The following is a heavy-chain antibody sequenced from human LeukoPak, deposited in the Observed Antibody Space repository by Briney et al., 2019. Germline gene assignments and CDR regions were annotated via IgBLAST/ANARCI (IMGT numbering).Heavy chain of an antibody. CDR1: GYTFTGYY. J-gene: IGHJ4*02. CDR3: ARGYGDYFFFWGY. D-gene: IGHD4-17*01. V-gene: IGHV1-2*02. Sequence: ASVKVSCKASGYTFTGYYMHWVRQAPGQGLEWMGWINPNSGGTNYAQKFQGRVTMTRDTSISTAYMELSRLRSDDTAVYYCARGYGDYFFFWGYWGQGTLVTVSS. CDR2: INPNSGGT.